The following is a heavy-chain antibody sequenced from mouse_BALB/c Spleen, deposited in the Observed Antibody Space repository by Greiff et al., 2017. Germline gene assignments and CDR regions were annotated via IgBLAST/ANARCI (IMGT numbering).Heavy chain of an antibody. V-gene: IGHV1S81*02. CDR3: ARKSSYPYYAMDY. J-gene: IGHJ4*01. Sequence: VQLQQPGAELVKPGASVKLSCKASGYTFTSYWMHWVKQRPGQGLEWIGEINPSNGRTNYNEKFKSKATLTVDKSSSTAYMQLSSLTSEDSAVYYCARKSSYPYYAMDYWGQGTSVTVSS. D-gene: IGHD1-1*01. CDR1: GYTFTSYW. CDR2: INPSNGRT.